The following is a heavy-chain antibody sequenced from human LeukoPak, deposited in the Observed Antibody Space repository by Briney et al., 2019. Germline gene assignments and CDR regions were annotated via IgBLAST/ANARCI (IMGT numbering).Heavy chain of an antibody. CDR3: ARNKKGDRYTYGHDY. J-gene: IGHJ4*02. Sequence: GGSLRLSCAASGFSFSSYRMNWVRQAPGKGLEWVSSVSNSGDYIHYADSVKGRFTISRDNAKNSLYLQMNSLRAEDTAVYYCARNKKGDRYTYGHDYWGQGTLVTVSS. V-gene: IGHV3-21*01. CDR1: GFSFSSYR. D-gene: IGHD5-18*01. CDR2: VSNSGDYI.